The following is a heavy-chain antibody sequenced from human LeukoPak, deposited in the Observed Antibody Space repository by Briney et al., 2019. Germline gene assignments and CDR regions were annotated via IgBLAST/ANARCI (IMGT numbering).Heavy chain of an antibody. D-gene: IGHD3-10*01. Sequence: SETLSLTCTVSGGSIRSYYWSWIRQPPGKGLEWIGYIYYSGSTKYNPSLKSRATISVDKSKNQFSLKLNSVTAADTAVYYCATPRESYYGSGSYPPAFDIWGQGTMVTVSS. J-gene: IGHJ3*02. V-gene: IGHV4-59*12. CDR2: IYYSGST. CDR3: ATPRESYYGSGSYPPAFDI. CDR1: GGSIRSYY.